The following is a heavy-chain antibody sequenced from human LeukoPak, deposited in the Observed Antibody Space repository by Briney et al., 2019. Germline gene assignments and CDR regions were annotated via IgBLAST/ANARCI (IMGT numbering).Heavy chain of an antibody. CDR2: INHSGST. Sequence: LETLSLTCAVYGGSFSGYYWSWIRQPPGKGLEWIGEINHSGSTNYNPSLKSRVTISVDTSKNQSSLKLSSVTAADTAVYYCARGGYCSSTSCRGPEYFQHWGQGTLVTVSS. CDR3: ARGGYCSSTSCRGPEYFQH. J-gene: IGHJ1*01. CDR1: GGSFSGYY. D-gene: IGHD2-2*01. V-gene: IGHV4-34*01.